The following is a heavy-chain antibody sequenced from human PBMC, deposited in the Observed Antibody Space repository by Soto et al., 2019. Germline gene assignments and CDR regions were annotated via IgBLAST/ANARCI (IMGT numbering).Heavy chain of an antibody. Sequence: SVKVSCKASGGTFSSYAISWVRQAPGQGLEWMGGIIPIFGTANYAQKFQGRVTITADESTSTAYMELSSLRSEDTAVYYCARNPNYDILTGLYSYVMDFWGKGTTVTVSS. V-gene: IGHV1-69*13. CDR2: IIPIFGTA. CDR3: ARNPNYDILTGLYSYVMDF. D-gene: IGHD3-9*01. CDR1: GGTFSSYA. J-gene: IGHJ6*01.